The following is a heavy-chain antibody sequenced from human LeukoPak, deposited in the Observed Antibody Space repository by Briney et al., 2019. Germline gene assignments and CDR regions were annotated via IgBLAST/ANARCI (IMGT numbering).Heavy chain of an antibody. D-gene: IGHD3-22*01. CDR3: ARLEYDYDSSGYCAFDI. Sequence: SETLSLTCTVSGGSISSSSYYWGWIRQPPGKGLEWIGSIYYSGSTYYNPSLKSRVTISVDTSKNQFSLKLSSVTAADTAVYYCARLEYDYDSSGYCAFDIWGQGTMVTVSS. CDR2: IYYSGST. V-gene: IGHV4-39*07. CDR1: GGSISSSSYY. J-gene: IGHJ3*02.